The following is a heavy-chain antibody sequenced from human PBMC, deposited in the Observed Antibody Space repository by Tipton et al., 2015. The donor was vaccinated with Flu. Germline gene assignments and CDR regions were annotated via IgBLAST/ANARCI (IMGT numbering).Heavy chain of an antibody. CDR2: SRDKTRGFTT. Sequence: SLRLSCTASGFTLSDYYLDWVRQAPGKGLEWVGRSRDKTRGFTTEYAAPVKDRFTVSRDDSKNSVYLQMNSLKTEDTAVYYCATRGHGYNFDLDHWGQGTLVTVSS. V-gene: IGHV3-72*01. D-gene: IGHD5-24*01. CDR1: GFTLSDYY. CDR3: ATRGHGYNFDLDH. J-gene: IGHJ4*02.